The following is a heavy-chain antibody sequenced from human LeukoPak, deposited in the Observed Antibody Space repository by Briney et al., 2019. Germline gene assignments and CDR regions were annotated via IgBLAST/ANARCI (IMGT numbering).Heavy chain of an antibody. Sequence: SETLSLTCTVSGGSISTYYWSWIRQPPGKGLEWIGYIYYSGSTSYNPSLKSRVTVSVDTSKNKLSLNLSSVTAADTAVYYCARHPEGANYWFDPWGQGTLVTVSS. V-gene: IGHV4-59*08. CDR1: GGSISTYY. CDR3: ARHPEGANYWFDP. D-gene: IGHD1-1*01. CDR2: IYYSGST. J-gene: IGHJ5*02.